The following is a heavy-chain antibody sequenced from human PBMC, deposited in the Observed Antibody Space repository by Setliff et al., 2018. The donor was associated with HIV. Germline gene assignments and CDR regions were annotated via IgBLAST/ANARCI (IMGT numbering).Heavy chain of an antibody. CDR3: ARGSCSGCYLSDY. J-gene: IGHJ4*02. Sequence: GASVKVSCKAFGYTFSTNAIHWVRQAPGQRLEWMGYINAGDDNTRYSEKFPGRVTITRDTSANTAYMELSSLRSEDTAVYYCARGSCSGCYLSDYWGLGTLVTVSS. CDR2: INAGDDNT. V-gene: IGHV1-3*01. CDR1: GYTFSTNA. D-gene: IGHD6-19*01.